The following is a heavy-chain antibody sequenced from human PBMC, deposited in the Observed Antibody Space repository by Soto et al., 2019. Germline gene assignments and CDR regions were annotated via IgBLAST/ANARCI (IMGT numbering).Heavy chain of an antibody. CDR1: GFTLSSYA. Sequence: EEQLLESGGDLVQPGGSLRLSCAASGFTLSSYAMSWVRQAPGKGLEWVSSISGSGDYTYYADSVKGRFTVSRDSSKNTLSLQMNSLRVEDTAVYYCAKRRDAFDNWGQGTLVTVSS. J-gene: IGHJ4*02. CDR2: ISGSGDYT. CDR3: AKRRDAFDN. V-gene: IGHV3-23*01.